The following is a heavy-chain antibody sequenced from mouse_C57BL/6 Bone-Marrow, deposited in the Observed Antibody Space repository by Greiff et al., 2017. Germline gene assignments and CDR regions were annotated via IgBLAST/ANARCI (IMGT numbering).Heavy chain of an antibody. CDR2: ISNGGGST. J-gene: IGHJ3*01. CDR1: GFTFSDYY. V-gene: IGHV5-12*01. Sequence: EVQGVESGGGLVQPGGSLKLSCAASGFTFSDYYMYWVRQTPEKRLEWVAYISNGGGSTYYPDTVKGRFTISRDNAKNTLYLQMSRLKSEDTAMYYCARGPEGFAYWGQGTLVTVSA. CDR3: ARGPEGFAY.